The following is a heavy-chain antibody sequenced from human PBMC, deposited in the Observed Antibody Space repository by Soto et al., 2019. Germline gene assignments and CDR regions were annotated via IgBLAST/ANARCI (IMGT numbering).Heavy chain of an antibody. CDR2: ISGSGGST. Sequence: SLRLSCTASGFTFSSYAMNWVRQAPGKGLEWVSVISGSGGSTYYADSVKGRFTISRDNSKNKLYLQMNSLRAEDTAVYFCAKTTDGWFSAFEIWGQGTVVTVSS. D-gene: IGHD6-19*01. J-gene: IGHJ3*02. V-gene: IGHV3-23*01. CDR1: GFTFSSYA. CDR3: AKTTDGWFSAFEI.